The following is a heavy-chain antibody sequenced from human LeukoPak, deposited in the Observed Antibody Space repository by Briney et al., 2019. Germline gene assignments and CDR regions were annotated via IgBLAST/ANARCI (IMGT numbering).Heavy chain of an antibody. Sequence: GGSLRLSCAASGFSFDDYGMSWVRQAPGKGLDWVSGINWNGGSRVHADSVKGRFTISRDNAKNSLYLHMNSLRAEDTALYYCAGGDRNGWYFDYWGQGTLVTVSS. V-gene: IGHV3-20*04. CDR2: INWNGGSR. D-gene: IGHD6-19*01. J-gene: IGHJ4*02. CDR3: AGGDRNGWYFDY. CDR1: GFSFDDYG.